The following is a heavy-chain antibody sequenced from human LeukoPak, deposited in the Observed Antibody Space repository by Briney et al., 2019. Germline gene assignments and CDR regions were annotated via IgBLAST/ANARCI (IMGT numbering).Heavy chain of an antibody. V-gene: IGHV4-59*12. J-gene: IGHJ6*03. CDR2: IYYSGST. Sequence: TPSETLSLTCTVSGGSISSYYWSWIRQPPGKGLEWIGYIYYSGSTNYNPSLKSRVTISVDTSKNQFSLKLSSVTAADTAVYYCARDWLGYCSSTSCEGYYYYYMDVWGKGTTVTVSS. CDR3: ARDWLGYCSSTSCEGYYYYYMDV. CDR1: GGSISSYY. D-gene: IGHD2-2*01.